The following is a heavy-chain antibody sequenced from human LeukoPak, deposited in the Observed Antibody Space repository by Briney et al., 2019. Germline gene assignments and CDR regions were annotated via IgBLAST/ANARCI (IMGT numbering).Heavy chain of an antibody. Sequence: ASVKVSCKTSGYTFTNYYMHWVRQAPGQGLEWLGLVNPSGGGTTYAQKFQGRVTMTRDMSTSTVYMELSSLRSEDTAVYYCARGLAAAGRDDYWGQGTLVTVSS. CDR2: VNPSGGGT. J-gene: IGHJ4*02. D-gene: IGHD6-13*01. V-gene: IGHV1-46*01. CDR3: ARGLAAAGRDDY. CDR1: GYTFTNYY.